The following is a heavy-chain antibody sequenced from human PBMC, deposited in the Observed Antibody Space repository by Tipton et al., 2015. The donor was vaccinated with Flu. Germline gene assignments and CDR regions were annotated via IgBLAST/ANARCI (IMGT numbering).Heavy chain of an antibody. Sequence: TLSLTCSVSGGPIKNYYLRWVRQPPGKGLEWIGSVYYSGNSYYNPSLKSRVAMSVDTSENHLSLKLSSVTAADTAMFYCARLSFYDVDLKNFYFDYWGQGILVTVSS. CDR1: GGPIKNYY. J-gene: IGHJ4*02. V-gene: IGHV4-59*04. CDR2: VYYSGNS. D-gene: IGHD3-10*02. CDR3: ARLSFYDVDLKNFYFDY.